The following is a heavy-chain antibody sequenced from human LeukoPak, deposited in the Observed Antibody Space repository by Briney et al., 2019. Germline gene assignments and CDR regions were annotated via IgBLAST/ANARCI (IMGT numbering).Heavy chain of an antibody. D-gene: IGHD2-15*01. V-gene: IGHV1-18*01. CDR3: ARGGRALYYGMDV. Sequence: VASVKVSCKASGYTFIRYGFSWVRQAPGQGLEWMGWISAYNGDTNSAQKLQGRVTLTTDTSTSTAYMELRSLRSDDTALYYCARGGRALYYGMDVWGQGTTVTVSS. J-gene: IGHJ6*02. CDR2: ISAYNGDT. CDR1: GYTFIRYG.